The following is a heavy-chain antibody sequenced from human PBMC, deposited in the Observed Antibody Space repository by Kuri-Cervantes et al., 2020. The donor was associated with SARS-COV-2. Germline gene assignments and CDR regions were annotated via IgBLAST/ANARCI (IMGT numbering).Heavy chain of an antibody. V-gene: IGHV2-70*11. Sequence: SGPPLVKPTQTLTLTCTFSGFSLSTSGMCVSWIRQPAGKGLEWLARIDWDDDKYYSTSLKTRLTISNDNSKNQVVLTMTNMDPVDTATYYCARMAEDGTRYDYWGQGTLVTVSS. CDR1: GFSLSTSGMC. CDR2: IDWDDDK. D-gene: IGHD6-13*01. CDR3: ARMAEDGTRYDY. J-gene: IGHJ4*02.